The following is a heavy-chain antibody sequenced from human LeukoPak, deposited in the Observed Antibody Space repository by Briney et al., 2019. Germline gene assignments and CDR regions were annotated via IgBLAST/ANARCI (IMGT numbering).Heavy chain of an antibody. D-gene: IGHD6-19*01. CDR2: INPNSGGT. CDR1: GYTFTGYY. J-gene: IGHJ4*02. V-gene: IGHV1-2*02. Sequence: WASVKVSCKASGYTFTGYYMHWVRQAPGQGLEWMGWINPNSGGTNYAQKFQGRVTMARDTSISTAYMELSRLRSDGTAVYYCARASSGASYYFDYWGQGTLVTVSS. CDR3: ARASSGASYYFDY.